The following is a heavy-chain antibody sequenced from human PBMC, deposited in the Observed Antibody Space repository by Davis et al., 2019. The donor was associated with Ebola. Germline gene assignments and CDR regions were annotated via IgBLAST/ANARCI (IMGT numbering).Heavy chain of an antibody. CDR2: MNSDGSST. D-gene: IGHD6-13*01. CDR1: GFTFSSYW. Sequence: GESLKTSCAASGFTFSSYWLHWVRQAPGKGLVWVSRMNSDGSSTSYAESVKGRFTISRDNAKNTLYLQMNSLRAEDTAVYFCARAYTSSWYGNDYWGQGTLVTVSS. J-gene: IGHJ4*02. CDR3: ARAYTSSWYGNDY. V-gene: IGHV3-74*01.